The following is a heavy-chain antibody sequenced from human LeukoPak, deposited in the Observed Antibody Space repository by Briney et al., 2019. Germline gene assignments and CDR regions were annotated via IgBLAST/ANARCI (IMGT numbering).Heavy chain of an antibody. V-gene: IGHV3-15*01. J-gene: IGHJ4*02. CDR2: IKSKIDSETT. D-gene: IGHD3-10*01. CDR3: TTDLPYYDGSGSYVT. CDR1: GFAFNDAW. Sequence: PGGSLRLSCAASGFAFNDAWMSWVRQAPGKGLEWVGRIKSKIDSETTDYAAPVKGRFTISRDDSKKTLYLQMNSLKTDDTAVYYCTTDLPYYDGSGSYVTWGQGTLVTVSS.